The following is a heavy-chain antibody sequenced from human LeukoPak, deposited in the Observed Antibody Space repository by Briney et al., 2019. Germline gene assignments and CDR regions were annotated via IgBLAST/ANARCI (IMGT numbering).Heavy chain of an antibody. CDR3: AFLVAAHPAFDY. V-gene: IGHV1-69*04. CDR2: IIPILGIA. J-gene: IGHJ4*02. Sequence: SVKVSCKASGGTFSSYAISWVRQAPGQGLEWMGRIIPILGIANYAQKFQGRVTITADKSTSTAYMELSSLRSEDTAVYYCAFLVAAHPAFDYWGQGTLVTVSS. D-gene: IGHD2-15*01. CDR1: GGTFSSYA.